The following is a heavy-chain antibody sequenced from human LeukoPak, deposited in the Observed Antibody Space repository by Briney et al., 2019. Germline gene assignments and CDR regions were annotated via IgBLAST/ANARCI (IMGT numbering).Heavy chain of an antibody. CDR2: ISSSSSYI. CDR3: ARDLAPVPGGATVY. V-gene: IGHV3-21*01. CDR1: GFTFSSYS. Sequence: GGSLRLSCAASGFTFSSYSMNWVRQAPGKGLEWVSSISSSSSYIYYADSVKGRFTISRDNAKNSLYLQMNSLRAEDTAVYYCARDLAPVPGGATVYWGQGTLVTVSS. D-gene: IGHD1-26*01. J-gene: IGHJ4*02.